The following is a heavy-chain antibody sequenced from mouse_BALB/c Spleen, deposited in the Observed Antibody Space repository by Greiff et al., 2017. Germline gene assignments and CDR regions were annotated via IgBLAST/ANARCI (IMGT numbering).Heavy chain of an antibody. D-gene: IGHD4-1*01. CDR2: INSNGGST. CDR1: GFTFSSYY. Sequence: EVKLVESGGGLVKLGGSLKLSCAASGFTFSSYYMSWVRQTPEKRLELVAAINSNGGSTYYPDTVKGRFTISRDNAKNTLYLQMSSLKSEDTALYYCARQNWDVDFDYWGQGTTLTVSS. V-gene: IGHV5-6-2*01. CDR3: ARQNWDVDFDY. J-gene: IGHJ2*01.